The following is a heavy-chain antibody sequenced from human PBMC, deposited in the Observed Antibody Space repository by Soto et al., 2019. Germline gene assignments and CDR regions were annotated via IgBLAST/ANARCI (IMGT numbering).Heavy chain of an antibody. Sequence: GESLKISCVVSGYSFSSYLFGWWVRMPGKELEWMGIKDPGDTDTRYSPSFQGQVTISADRFISTTYLQWRCLKASDTAIYYCASDGVVARDYGNFDIW. CDR3: ASDGVVARDYGNFDI. CDR2: KDPGDTDT. D-gene: IGHD2-15*01. V-gene: IGHV5-51*01. CDR1: GYSFSSYL. J-gene: IGHJ3*02.